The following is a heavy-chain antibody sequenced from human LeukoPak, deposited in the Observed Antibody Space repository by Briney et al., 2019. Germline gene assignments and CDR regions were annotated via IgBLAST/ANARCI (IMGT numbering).Heavy chain of an antibody. CDR1: GGPFSSYA. CDR3: ARDSAYCGGDCYSDAFDI. D-gene: IGHD2-21*02. J-gene: IGHJ3*02. CDR2: IIPIFGTA. V-gene: IGHV1-69*05. Sequence: SVKVSCKASGGPFSSYAISWVRQAPGQGLEWMGRIIPIFGTANYAQKFQGRVTITTDESTSTAYMELSSLRSEDTAVYYCARDSAYCGGDCYSDAFDIWGQGTMVTVSP.